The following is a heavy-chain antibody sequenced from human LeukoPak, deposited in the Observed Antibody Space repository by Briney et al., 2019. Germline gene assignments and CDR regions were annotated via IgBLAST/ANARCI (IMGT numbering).Heavy chain of an antibody. Sequence: SETLSLTCAVYGGSFSGYYWSWIRQPPGKGLEWIGEINHSGSTNYNPSLKSRVTISIDTSKNQFSLKLSSVTAADTAVYYCARRYYFDYWGQGTLVTVSS. CDR3: ARRYYFDY. J-gene: IGHJ4*02. CDR1: GGSFSGYY. CDR2: INHSGST. V-gene: IGHV4-34*01.